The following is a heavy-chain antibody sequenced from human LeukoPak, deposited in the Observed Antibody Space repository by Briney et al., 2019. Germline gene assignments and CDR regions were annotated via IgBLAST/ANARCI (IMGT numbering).Heavy chain of an antibody. D-gene: IGHD4-11*01. CDR3: ARDRTVTAGDGAYYYYGMDV. Sequence: ASVNVSCKASGNTFSSYAISWVRQAPGQGLEWMGRIIPILGIANYAQKFQGRVTISADKSTSTAYMELSSLRSEDTAVYYCARDRTVTAGDGAYYYYGMDVWGQGTTVTVSS. J-gene: IGHJ6*02. CDR2: IIPILGIA. CDR1: GNTFSSYA. V-gene: IGHV1-69*10.